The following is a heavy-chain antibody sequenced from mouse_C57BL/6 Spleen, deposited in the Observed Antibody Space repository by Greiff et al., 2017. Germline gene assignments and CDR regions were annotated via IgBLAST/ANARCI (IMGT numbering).Heavy chain of an antibody. Sequence: VQLQQSGPELVKPGASVEISCKASGYTFTDYYMNWVKQSHGKSLEWIGDINPNNGGTSYNQKFKGKATLTVDKSSSTAYMELRSLTSEDSAVYYCARGYGSSWFAYWGQGTLVTVSA. J-gene: IGHJ3*01. D-gene: IGHD1-1*01. V-gene: IGHV1-26*01. CDR3: ARGYGSSWFAY. CDR1: GYTFTDYY. CDR2: INPNNGGT.